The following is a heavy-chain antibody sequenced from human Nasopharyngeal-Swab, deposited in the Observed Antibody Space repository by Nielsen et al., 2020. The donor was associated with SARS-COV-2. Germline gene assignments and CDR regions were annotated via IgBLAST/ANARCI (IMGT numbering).Heavy chain of an antibody. J-gene: IGHJ4*02. V-gene: IGHV3-21*06. CDR2: IHTGSNDI. Sequence: SLKISCAASGSSFNTYTFNWVRQAPGKGLGWVSFIHTGSNDILYAESVKGRFSISRDDAQSSLHLQMNSLRVEDTAVYYCLRGIGGLQATDREFWGQGTLVTVSS. CDR3: LRGIGGLQATDREF. D-gene: IGHD3-16*01. CDR1: GSSFNTYT.